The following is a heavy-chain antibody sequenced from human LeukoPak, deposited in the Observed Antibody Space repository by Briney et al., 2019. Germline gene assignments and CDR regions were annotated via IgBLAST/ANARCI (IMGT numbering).Heavy chain of an antibody. CDR2: ISYDGSNK. J-gene: IGHJ4*02. CDR1: GFTFSSYA. V-gene: IGHV3-30*01. CDR3: ARDWSMATFDY. D-gene: IGHD5-24*01. Sequence: GGSLRLSCAASGFTFSSYAMHWVRQAPGKGLEWVAVISYDGSNKYYADSVKGRFTISRDNSKNTLYLQMNSLRAEDTAVYYCARDWSMATFDYWGQGTLVTVSS.